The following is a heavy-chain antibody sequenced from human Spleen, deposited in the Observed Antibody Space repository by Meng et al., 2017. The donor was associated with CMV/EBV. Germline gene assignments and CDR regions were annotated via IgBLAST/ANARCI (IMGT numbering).Heavy chain of an antibody. Sequence: LFKPSEIPSRTVVVTGVSFSGYYWSWIRQPPGTGLEWIGEINHSGSTNYNPSLKSRVTISVDTSKNQFSLKLSSVTAADTAVYYCARGTTRYQLLDRFDPWGQGTLVTVSS. CDR3: ARGTTRYQLLDRFDP. CDR2: INHSGST. J-gene: IGHJ5*02. V-gene: IGHV4-34*01. D-gene: IGHD2-2*01. CDR1: GVSFSGYY.